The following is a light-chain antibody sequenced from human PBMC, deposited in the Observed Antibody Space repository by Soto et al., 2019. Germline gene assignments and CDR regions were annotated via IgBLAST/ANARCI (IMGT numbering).Light chain of an antibody. Sequence: EIVLTQSPGTLSLSPGERASRSCRASQSVSSSYLAWYQQKPGQAPRLLIYGASSRATGIPDRFSGSGSGTDFTLTISRLEPEDFAVYYCQQYGSSPRITFGQGTRLEIK. V-gene: IGKV3-20*01. CDR1: QSVSSSY. CDR3: QQYGSSPRIT. J-gene: IGKJ5*01. CDR2: GAS.